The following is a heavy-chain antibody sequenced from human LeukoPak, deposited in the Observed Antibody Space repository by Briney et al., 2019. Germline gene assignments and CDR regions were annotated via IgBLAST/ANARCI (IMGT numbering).Heavy chain of an antibody. CDR2: ISAYNGNT. CDR3: AREAPRIVVVVAATQYYGMDV. J-gene: IGHJ6*02. D-gene: IGHD2-15*01. CDR1: GYTFTSYG. Sequence: ASVKVSCKASGYTFTSYGISWVRQAPGQGLEWMGWISAYNGNTNYAQKLQGRVTMTTDTSTSTAYTELRSLRSDDTAVYYCAREAPRIVVVVAATQYYGMDVWGQGTTVTVSS. V-gene: IGHV1-18*01.